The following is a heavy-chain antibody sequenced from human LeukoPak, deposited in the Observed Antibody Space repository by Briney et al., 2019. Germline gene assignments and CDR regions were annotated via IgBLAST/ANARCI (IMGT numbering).Heavy chain of an antibody. V-gene: IGHV5-51*01. Sequence: GESLKISCKGSGYSFNTYWIGWVRQTPGRGLEWMGIIYPRDSDTRYNPSFQGQVTISAHKSTSTASLQWTSLQASDTAVYYCAPRHYFDRYGGYDYFDSWGQGTLVTLSS. CDR1: GYSFNTYW. CDR3: APRHYFDRYGGYDYFDS. J-gene: IGHJ4*02. D-gene: IGHD5-12*01. CDR2: IYPRDSDT.